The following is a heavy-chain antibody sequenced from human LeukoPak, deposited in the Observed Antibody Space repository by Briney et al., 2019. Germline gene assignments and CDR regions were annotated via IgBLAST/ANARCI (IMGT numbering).Heavy chain of an antibody. J-gene: IGHJ5*02. CDR1: GGSISSGGYY. V-gene: IGHV3-21*01. Sequence: ETLSLTCTVSGGSISSGGYYWSWIRQAPGKGLEWVSSISSSSSYIYYADSVKGRFTISRDNAKNSLYLQMNSLRAEDTAVYYCARVGDGWFDPWGQGTLVTVSS. CDR3: ARVGDGWFDP. D-gene: IGHD2-21*02. CDR2: ISSSSSYI.